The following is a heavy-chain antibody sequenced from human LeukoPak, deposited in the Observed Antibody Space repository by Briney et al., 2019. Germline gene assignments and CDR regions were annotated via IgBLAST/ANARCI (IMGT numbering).Heavy chain of an antibody. D-gene: IGHD3-22*01. CDR2: IHPGDSDT. Sequence: GESLKISCKGSGYSFVTNWIGWVRQMPGRGLEWMGIIHPGDSDTRCSPPFQGQVTMSVDKSISTAYLQWSSLKASDTAMYYCASRSFHYASSGYYPDAFDIWGQGTMVTVSP. CDR1: GYSFVTNW. CDR3: ASRSFHYASSGYYPDAFDI. V-gene: IGHV5-51*01. J-gene: IGHJ3*02.